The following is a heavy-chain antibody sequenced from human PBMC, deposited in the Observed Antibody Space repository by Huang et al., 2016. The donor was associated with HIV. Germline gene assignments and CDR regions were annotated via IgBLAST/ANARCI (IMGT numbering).Heavy chain of an antibody. V-gene: IGHV3-7*01. CDR1: GFTFSNYW. J-gene: IGHJ5*02. Sequence: EVQLVESGGGLVQPGGSLRLSCAASGFTFSNYWMSGVRPGPGKGLAWGANKKQDGRETYYVDSVKGRFTISRDNAKNSLYLQMNSLRAEDTAVYYCASQPGPWGQGTLVTVSS. CDR2: KKQDGRET. CDR3: ASQPGP.